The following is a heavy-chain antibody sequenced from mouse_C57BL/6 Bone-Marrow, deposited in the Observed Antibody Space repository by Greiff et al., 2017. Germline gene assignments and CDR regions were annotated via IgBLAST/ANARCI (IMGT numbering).Heavy chain of an antibody. Sequence: EVMLVESGGGLVQPGGSLKLSCAASGFTFSDYGVAWVRQAPRKGPEWVAFISNLAYRIYYAATVTGRFTISREDATNTLYLEMSSLRAETAALYCGARAAGGAMDYWGQGTSVTVSS. CDR3: ARAAGGAMDY. CDR1: GFTFSDYG. D-gene: IGHD3-1*01. CDR2: ISNLAYRI. V-gene: IGHV5-15*01. J-gene: IGHJ4*01.